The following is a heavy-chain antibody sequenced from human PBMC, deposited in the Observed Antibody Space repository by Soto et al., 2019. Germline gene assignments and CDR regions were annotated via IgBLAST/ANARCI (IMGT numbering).Heavy chain of an antibody. V-gene: IGHV1-2*02. CDR1: GYTFTDYY. D-gene: IGHD2-8*01. J-gene: IGHJ2*01. Sequence: ASVKVSCKASGYTFTDYYRYWMRPAPGQGLEWMGWINPNSGGTHSAQKFQGRVTMTMDTSVSTAFMELSRLRSDDTAVYYCARDFRFGYKLIPHWYFVLGGRGTLVTVSS. CDR3: ARDFRFGYKLIPHWYFVL. CDR2: INPNSGGT.